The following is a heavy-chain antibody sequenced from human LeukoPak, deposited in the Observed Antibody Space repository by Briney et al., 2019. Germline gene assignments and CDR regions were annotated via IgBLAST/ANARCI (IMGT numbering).Heavy chain of an antibody. Sequence: PGVSVKVSCKTSGYTFATYFMHWVRQAPGQGLEWMGYIKPNSGVTNYAQKFRGRVTMTWDTSISTAYIELSGLTSDDTAIYYCARPTYCGSNCYFNFDYWGQGTLVTVSS. CDR3: ARPTYCGSNCYFNFDY. CDR2: IKPNSGVT. CDR1: GYTFATYF. J-gene: IGHJ4*02. V-gene: IGHV1-2*02. D-gene: IGHD2-21*02.